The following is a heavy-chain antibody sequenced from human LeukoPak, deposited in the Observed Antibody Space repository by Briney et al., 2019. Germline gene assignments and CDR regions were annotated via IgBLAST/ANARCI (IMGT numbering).Heavy chain of an antibody. Sequence: GGSLRLSCTASGFTFNNYNLNWVRQAPGKGLEWVSSISSSSTYIYYADSVKGRFTVSRDNAKSSVYLQMNSLRSEDTAVYHCAGPTWSYNAFDIWGRGTLVTVSS. J-gene: IGHJ3*02. CDR2: ISSSSTYI. CDR1: GFTFNNYN. CDR3: AGPTWSYNAFDI. V-gene: IGHV3-21*01. D-gene: IGHD2-15*01.